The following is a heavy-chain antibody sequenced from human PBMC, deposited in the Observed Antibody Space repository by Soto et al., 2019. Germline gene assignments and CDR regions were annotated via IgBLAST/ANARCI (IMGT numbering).Heavy chain of an antibody. V-gene: IGHV4-59*01. CDR3: ARGVGSGTYYNQYNWFDP. J-gene: IGHJ5*02. CDR1: GGSISSYY. CDR2: ISYSGST. D-gene: IGHD3-10*01. Sequence: SETLSLTCTVSGGSISSYYWSWIRQPPGKGLEWIGYISYSGSTNYNPSLKSRVTMTTDTSTSTAYMELRSLRSDDTAVYYCARGVGSGTYYNQYNWFDPWGQGTLVTVSS.